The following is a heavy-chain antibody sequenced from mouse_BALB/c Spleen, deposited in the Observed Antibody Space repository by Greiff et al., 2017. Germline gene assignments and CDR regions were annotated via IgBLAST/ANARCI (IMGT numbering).Heavy chain of an antibody. J-gene: IGHJ2*01. Sequence: EVKVVESGGGLVQPGGSLRLSCATSGFTFTDYYMSWVRQPPGKALEWLGFIRNKANGYTTEYSASVKGRFTISRDNSQSILYLQMNTLRAEDSATYYCARDATMITTYYFDYWGQGTTLTVSS. V-gene: IGHV7-3*02. CDR3: ARDATMITTYYFDY. CDR2: IRNKANGYTT. CDR1: GFTFTDYY. D-gene: IGHD2-4*01.